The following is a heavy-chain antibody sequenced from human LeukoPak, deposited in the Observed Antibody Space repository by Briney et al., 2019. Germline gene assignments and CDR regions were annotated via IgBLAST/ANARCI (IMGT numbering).Heavy chain of an antibody. CDR3: ARDTRYNTAGGYYTRRDAFDL. D-gene: IGHD3-3*01. Sequence: ASVKVSCKASGYTFRNYGITWVRQAPGQGLEWMGWISPYNGNTNYAQKLQGRVTLTTDTSMSTAYMDLRSLRSDDTAVFYCARDTRYNTAGGYYTRRDAFDLWGQGTMVTVSS. J-gene: IGHJ3*01. CDR1: GYTFRNYG. V-gene: IGHV1-18*01. CDR2: ISPYNGNT.